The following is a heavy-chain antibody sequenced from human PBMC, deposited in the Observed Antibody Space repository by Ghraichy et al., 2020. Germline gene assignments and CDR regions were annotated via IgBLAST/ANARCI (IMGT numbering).Heavy chain of an antibody. CDR1: GESFSGYY. J-gene: IGHJ2*01. V-gene: IGHV4-34*01. CDR3: ARGGEVDQLVRIGWYFDL. D-gene: IGHD6-6*01. CDR2: INHSGST. Sequence: SETLSLTCAVYGESFSGYYWTWIRQPPGKGLEWIGEINHSGSTNYNPSLKSRVTISVDTSKNQFSLKLSSVTAADTAVYYCARGGEVDQLVRIGWYFDLWGRGTLVTVSS.